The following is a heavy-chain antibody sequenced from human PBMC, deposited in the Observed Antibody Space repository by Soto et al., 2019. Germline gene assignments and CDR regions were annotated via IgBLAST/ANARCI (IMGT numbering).Heavy chain of an antibody. Sequence: ASVTVSCKAAGYAFTSYGISWVRQAPGQGLEWMGWISAYNGNTNYAQKLQGRVTMTTDTSTSTAYMELRSLRSDDTAVYYCARDDCTNGVCYTEWFDPWGQGTLVTVSS. CDR1: GYAFTSYG. CDR2: ISAYNGNT. V-gene: IGHV1-18*01. J-gene: IGHJ5*02. D-gene: IGHD2-8*01. CDR3: ARDDCTNGVCYTEWFDP.